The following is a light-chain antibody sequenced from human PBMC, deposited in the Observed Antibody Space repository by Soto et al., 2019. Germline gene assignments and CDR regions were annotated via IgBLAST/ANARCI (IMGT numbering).Light chain of an antibody. CDR1: QSISTNS. Sequence: EIVKTQSPATLSVSPVERATLSCRASQSISTNSLAWYQQIPGQPPRLLIHDSTNRAAGIPARFSGSRSGTDFTLTISSVEPEDFAMYYCHQRNQVGQGTRLEIK. CDR3: HQRNQ. V-gene: IGKV3D-20*02. J-gene: IGKJ5*01. CDR2: DST.